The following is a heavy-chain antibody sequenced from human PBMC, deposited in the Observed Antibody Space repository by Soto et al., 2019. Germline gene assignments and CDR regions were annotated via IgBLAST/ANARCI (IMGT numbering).Heavy chain of an antibody. J-gene: IGHJ4*02. V-gene: IGHV3-74*01. D-gene: IGHD3-10*01. CDR2: IKSDASTT. CDR1: GFTFSTSW. CDR3: ARGPTGWFGYDY. Sequence: EVQLVECGGGLVQPGGSLRLSCAASGFTFSTSWMHWVRQAAGKGLVWVSRIKSDASTTNYADSVKGRFTISRDNAKNTLYLQMDSLTVEDTAVCYCARGPTGWFGYDYWGQGTLVTVSS.